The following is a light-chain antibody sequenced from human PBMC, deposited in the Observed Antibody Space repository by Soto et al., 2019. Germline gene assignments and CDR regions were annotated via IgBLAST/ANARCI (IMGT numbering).Light chain of an antibody. J-gene: IGLJ3*02. CDR1: SSDVGGYNY. CDR3: GSYTSSSPRV. CDR2: EGS. V-gene: IGLV2-14*01. Sequence: QSALTQPASVSGSPGQSITISCTGTSSDVGGYNYVSWYQQHPGKAPKLMIYEGSNRSSGVSNLFSGSKSGNTAALTISRLQAEDEADYYCGSYTSSSPRVFGGGTKLTVL.